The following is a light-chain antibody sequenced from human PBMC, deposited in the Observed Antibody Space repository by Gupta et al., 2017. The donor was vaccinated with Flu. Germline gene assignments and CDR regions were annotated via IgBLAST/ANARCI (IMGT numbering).Light chain of an antibody. Sequence: VKIATLSCSTRHVVTSNLAWYQQKPGQAPRLLIYGASTRATGFPARFSGSGYGTEFSLTISSLQSEDFAVYYCQQYNDWPLTFGRGTKVEIK. J-gene: IGKJ4*01. CDR3: QQYNDWPLT. V-gene: IGKV3-15*01. CDR2: GAS. CDR1: HVVTSN.